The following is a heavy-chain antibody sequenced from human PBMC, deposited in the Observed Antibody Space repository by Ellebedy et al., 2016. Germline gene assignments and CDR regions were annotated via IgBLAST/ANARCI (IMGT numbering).Heavy chain of an antibody. CDR2: FDPEDGET. CDR3: ARAVYGMGLFDP. Sequence: ASVKVSCKVSGYTLTELSMHWVRQAPGKGLEWMGGFDPEDGETIYAQKFQGRVTMTEDTSTDTAYMELSSLRSEDTAVYYCARAVYGMGLFDPWGQGTLVTVSS. V-gene: IGHV1-24*01. D-gene: IGHD2-8*01. J-gene: IGHJ5*02. CDR1: GYTLTELS.